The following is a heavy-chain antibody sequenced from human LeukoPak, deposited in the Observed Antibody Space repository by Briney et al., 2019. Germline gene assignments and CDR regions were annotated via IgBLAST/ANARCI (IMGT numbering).Heavy chain of an antibody. CDR2: VGGDGRVT. CDR3: ARAGRYCSGGSCYYYYYGMDV. CDR1: GFTFSTYV. D-gene: IGHD2-15*01. Sequence: GGSLRLSCAASGFTFSTYVMSWVRQAPGKGLQWVSSVGGDGRVTYYADSVKGRFTISRDNAKNSLYLQMNSLRAEDTAVYYCARAGRYCSGGSCYYYYYGMDVWGQGTTVTVSS. J-gene: IGHJ6*02. V-gene: IGHV3-21*01.